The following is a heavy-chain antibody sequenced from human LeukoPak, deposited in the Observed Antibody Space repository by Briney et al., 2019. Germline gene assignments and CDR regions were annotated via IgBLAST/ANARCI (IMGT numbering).Heavy chain of an antibody. CDR2: INHSGST. Sequence: SETLSLTCTVSGGSVSSGSYYWSWIRQPPGKGLEWIGEINHSGSTNYNPSLKSRVTISVDTSKNQFSLKLSSVTAADTAVYYCARGRRYYYDSSGRLDYWGQGTLVTVSS. CDR1: GGSVSSGSYY. J-gene: IGHJ4*02. D-gene: IGHD3-22*01. V-gene: IGHV4-39*07. CDR3: ARGRRYYYDSSGRLDY.